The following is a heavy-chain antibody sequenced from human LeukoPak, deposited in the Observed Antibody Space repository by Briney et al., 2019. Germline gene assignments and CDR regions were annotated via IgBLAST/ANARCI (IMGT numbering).Heavy chain of an antibody. J-gene: IGHJ4*02. CDR2: ISAYNGNT. CDR3: QTYYYDSSGYYLDY. CDR1: GYTFTSDG. D-gene: IGHD3-22*01. V-gene: IGHV1-18*01. Sequence: ASVKVSCKASGYTFTSDGISWVRQAPGQGLEWMGWISAYNGNTNYAQKLQGRVTMTTDTSTSTAYMELRSLRSDDTAVYYCQTYYYDSSGYYLDYWGQGTLVTVSS.